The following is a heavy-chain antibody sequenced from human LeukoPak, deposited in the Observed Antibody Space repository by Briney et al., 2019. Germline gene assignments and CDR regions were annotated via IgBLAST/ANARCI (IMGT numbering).Heavy chain of an antibody. CDR3: AAESERWLVRS. V-gene: IGHV4-59*01. Sequence: SETLSLTCIVSGGSISGYYWSWIRQPPGKGLEWIGYIYYSGSTTYNPSLKSRVTISLDTSKNQFSLKLSSVTAADTAVYYCAAESERWLVRSWGQGTLVTVSS. J-gene: IGHJ4*02. D-gene: IGHD6-19*01. CDR1: GGSISGYY. CDR2: IYYSGST.